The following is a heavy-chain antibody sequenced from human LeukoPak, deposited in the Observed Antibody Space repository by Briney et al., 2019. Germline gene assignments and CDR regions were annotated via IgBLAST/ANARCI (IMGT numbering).Heavy chain of an antibody. CDR1: GFTFSTYW. Sequence: GGSLRLSCAASGFTFSTYWMSWVRQAPGNGLEWVDNIKPDGSERYYVDSVKGRFTISRDNAKNSLYLQMNSLRAEDTAVYFCTSRSRVSENYSEYWGQGTMVAVSS. CDR2: IKPDGSER. CDR3: TSRSRVSENYSEY. V-gene: IGHV3-7*03. D-gene: IGHD3-16*01. J-gene: IGHJ4*02.